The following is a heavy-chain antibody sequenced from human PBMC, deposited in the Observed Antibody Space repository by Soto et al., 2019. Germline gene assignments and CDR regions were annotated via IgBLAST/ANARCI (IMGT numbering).Heavy chain of an antibody. Sequence: PGGSLRLSCAASGFTVSSNYMSWVRQAPGKGLEWVSVIYSGGSTYYADSVKGRFTISRDNSKNTLYLQMNSLRAEDTAVYYCARDQRRDFWSGPQWNAFDIWGQGTMVTVSS. CDR2: IYSGGST. V-gene: IGHV3-66*01. D-gene: IGHD3-3*01. CDR1: GFTVSSNY. CDR3: ARDQRRDFWSGPQWNAFDI. J-gene: IGHJ3*02.